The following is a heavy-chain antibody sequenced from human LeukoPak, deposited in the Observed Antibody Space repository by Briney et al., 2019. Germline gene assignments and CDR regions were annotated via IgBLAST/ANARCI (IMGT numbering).Heavy chain of an antibody. V-gene: IGHV3-30*03. J-gene: IGHJ4*02. CDR2: ISYDGSNK. Sequence: GGSLRLSCAASGFTFSTYGMHWVRQAPGKGLECVAVISYDGSNKYYADSVKGRFTISRDNSKNTLYLQMNSLRVEDTAVYYCAGTIAARGSDYWGQGTLVTVSS. D-gene: IGHD6-6*01. CDR3: AGTIAARGSDY. CDR1: GFTFSTYG.